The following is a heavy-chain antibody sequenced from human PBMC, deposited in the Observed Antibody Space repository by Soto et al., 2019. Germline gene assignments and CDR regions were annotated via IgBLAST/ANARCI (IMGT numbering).Heavy chain of an antibody. CDR2: ITTYNGHT. J-gene: IGHJ4*02. V-gene: IGHV1-18*01. CDR1: GYTLTDYA. Sequence: GASVKVSCKASGYTLTDYAISWVRQAPGQGLEWVEWITTYNGHTNYSQKLQGRVTMTTDTSTSTAYMDLRSLRSDDTAVYYCARALLGSTHDYWGQGTLVTVSS. CDR3: ARALLGSTHDY.